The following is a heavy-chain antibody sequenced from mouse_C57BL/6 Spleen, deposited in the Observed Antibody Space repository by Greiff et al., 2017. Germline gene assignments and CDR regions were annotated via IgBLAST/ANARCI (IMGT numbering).Heavy chain of an antibody. J-gene: IGHJ2*01. D-gene: IGHD1-1*01. CDR2: INPGSGGT. CDR1: GYAFTNYL. CDR3: AKWDYYGSGGDY. V-gene: IGHV1-54*01. Sequence: VQVVESGAELVRPGTSVKVSCKASGYAFTNYLIEWVKQRPGQGLEWIGVINPGSGGTNYNEKFKGKATLTADKSSSTAYMQLSSLTSEDSAVYFCAKWDYYGSGGDYWGQGTTLTVSS.